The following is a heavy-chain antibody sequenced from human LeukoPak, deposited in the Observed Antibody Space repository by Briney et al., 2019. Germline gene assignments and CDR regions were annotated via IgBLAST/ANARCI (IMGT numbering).Heavy chain of an antibody. CDR2: ISAYNGNT. D-gene: IGHD4-17*01. CDR1: GYTFTSYD. CDR3: ARGPVDYGETEGGEY. Sequence: ASVKVSCKASGYTFTSYDINWVRQATGQGLEWMGWISAYNGNTNYAQKLQGRVTMTTDTSTSTAYMELRSLRSDDTAVYYCARGPVDYGETEGGEYWGQGTLVTVSS. J-gene: IGHJ4*02. V-gene: IGHV1-18*01.